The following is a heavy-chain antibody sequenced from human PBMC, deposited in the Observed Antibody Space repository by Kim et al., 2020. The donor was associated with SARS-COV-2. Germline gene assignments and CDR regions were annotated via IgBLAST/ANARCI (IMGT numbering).Heavy chain of an antibody. CDR1: VGSFSGYH. J-gene: IGHJ6*02. D-gene: IGHD3-3*01. V-gene: IGHV4-34*01. CDR2: INHSGAT. CDR3: ARGRAGVVPSPIMGLGPHYDYDALDV. Sequence: SETLSLTCAVYVGSFSGYHWTWIRQSPGKGLEWIGEINHSGATNYNPSLESRVALSVDTSKNQFSLKVKSVTAADTAVYFCARGRAGVVPSPIMGLGPHYDYDALDVWGQGTTVSVSS.